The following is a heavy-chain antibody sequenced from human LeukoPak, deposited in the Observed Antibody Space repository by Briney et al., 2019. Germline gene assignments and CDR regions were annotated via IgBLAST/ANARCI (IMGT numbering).Heavy chain of an antibody. D-gene: IGHD2-2*01. CDR1: GGTFSSYA. Sequence: SVKVSCKASGGTFSSYAIGWVRQAPGQGLEWMGGIIPIFGTANYAQKFQGRVTITADESTSTAYMELSSLRSEDTAVYYCARVYCSSTSCSRRAFYDYWGQGTLVAVSS. CDR3: ARVYCSSTSCSRRAFYDY. V-gene: IGHV1-69*13. J-gene: IGHJ4*02. CDR2: IIPIFGTA.